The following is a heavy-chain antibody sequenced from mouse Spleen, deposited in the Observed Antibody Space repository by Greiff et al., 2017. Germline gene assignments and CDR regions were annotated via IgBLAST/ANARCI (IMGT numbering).Heavy chain of an antibody. CDR1: GYAFSSYW. D-gene: IGHD1-1*02. CDR2: IYPGDGDT. J-gene: IGHJ2*01. CDR3: ARSMVGHYFDY. Sequence: QVHVKQSGAELVKPGASVKISCKASGYAFSSYWMNWVKQRPGKGLEWIGQIYPGDGDTNYNGKFKGKATLTADKSSSTAYMQLSSLTSEDSAVYFCARSMVGHYFDYWGQGTTLTVSS. V-gene: IGHV1-80*01.